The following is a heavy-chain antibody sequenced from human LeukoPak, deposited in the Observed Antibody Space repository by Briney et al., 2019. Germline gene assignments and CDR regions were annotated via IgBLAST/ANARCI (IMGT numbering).Heavy chain of an antibody. J-gene: IGHJ6*03. V-gene: IGHV3-30*02. CDR3: AKDLCRDFWSGYLCYYYMDV. CDR2: IRYDGSNK. CDR1: GFTFSSYG. D-gene: IGHD3-3*01. Sequence: GGSLRLSCAASGFTFSSYGMHWVRQAPGKGLEGVAFIRYDGSNKYYADSVKGRFTISRDNSKNTLYLQMNSLRAEDTAVYYCAKDLCRDFWSGYLCYYYMDVWGKGTTVTVSS.